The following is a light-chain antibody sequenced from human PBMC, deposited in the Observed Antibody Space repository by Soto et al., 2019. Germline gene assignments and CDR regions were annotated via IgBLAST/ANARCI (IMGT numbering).Light chain of an antibody. CDR2: GAS. CDR1: QSVSNTY. V-gene: IGKV3-20*01. Sequence: EIVLTQSPGTLSLSPGERATLSRRASQSVSNTYLAWYQQKPGQAPRLLIYGASSRATGIPDRFSGSGSGTDFTLTISRLEPEDFAVYYCQQFRGLWTFGPGTKVEIK. CDR3: QQFRGLWT. J-gene: IGKJ1*01.